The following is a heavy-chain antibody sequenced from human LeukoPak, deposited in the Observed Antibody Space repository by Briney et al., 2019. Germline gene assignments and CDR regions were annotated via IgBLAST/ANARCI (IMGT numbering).Heavy chain of an antibody. D-gene: IGHD3-10*01. CDR1: GGSISTYY. CDR2: IYYTGST. V-gene: IGHV4-59*12. Sequence: SETLSLTCTVSGGSISTYYWTWIRQPPGKGLEWIGYIYYTGSTNYNPSLKSRVTILVDTSKNQFSLKPSSVTAADTAVYYCARLPSQLTMVRGVAPYYYYYMDVWGKGTTVTISS. CDR3: ARLPSQLTMVRGVAPYYYYYMDV. J-gene: IGHJ6*03.